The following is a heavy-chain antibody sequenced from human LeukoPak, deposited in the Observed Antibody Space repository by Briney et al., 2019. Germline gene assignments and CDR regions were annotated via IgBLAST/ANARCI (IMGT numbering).Heavy chain of an antibody. CDR2: IYYSGST. J-gene: IGHJ4*02. V-gene: IGHV4-61*01. D-gene: IGHD1-20*01. CDR3: ARGVTGTTGD. Sequence: SETLSLTCTVSGGSVSSGSYYWSWIRQPPGKGLEWIGYIYYSGSTNYNPSLKSRVTISVDTSKNQFSLKLSSVTAAVTAVYYCARGVTGTTGDWGQGTLVTVSS. CDR1: GGSVSSGSYY.